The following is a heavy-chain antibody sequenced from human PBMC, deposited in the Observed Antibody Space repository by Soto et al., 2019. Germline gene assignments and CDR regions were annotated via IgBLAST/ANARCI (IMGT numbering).Heavy chain of an antibody. J-gene: IGHJ6*02. CDR2: INPNSGGT. Sequence: ASVKVSCKASGYTFTSYAIHWVRQAPGQGLEWMGWINPNSGGTNYAQKFQGWVTMTRDTSISTAYMELSRLRSDDTAVYYCAREAKDIVLVPAAPTWYYGMDVWGQGTTVTVSS. CDR3: AREAKDIVLVPAAPTWYYGMDV. CDR1: GYTFTSYA. V-gene: IGHV1-2*04. D-gene: IGHD2-2*01.